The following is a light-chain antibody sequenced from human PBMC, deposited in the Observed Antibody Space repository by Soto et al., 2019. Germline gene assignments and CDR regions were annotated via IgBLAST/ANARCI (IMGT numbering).Light chain of an antibody. V-gene: IGKV1-5*03. Sequence: DSQMTQSPSTLSASVGDRVTITCRASQSISTYLAWYQHQPGKAPKLLIYQASVLESGVPSRFSGSGSGTEFTLTISSLQPDDFATYYCQQYNTYLYTFGQGTRLEIK. CDR2: QAS. CDR1: QSISTY. J-gene: IGKJ5*01. CDR3: QQYNTYLYT.